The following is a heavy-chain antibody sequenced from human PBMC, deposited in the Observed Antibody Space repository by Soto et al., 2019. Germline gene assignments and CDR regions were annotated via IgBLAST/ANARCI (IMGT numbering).Heavy chain of an antibody. D-gene: IGHD3-10*01. Sequence: ASVKVSCKASGYTFTSYDINWVRQATGQGLEWMGWMNPNSGNTGYAQKFQGRVTMTRNTSISTAYMELSSLRSEDTAVYYCAREGTKWGGAFINDAFDIGGQGKMVTVS. CDR1: GYTFTSYD. J-gene: IGHJ3*02. CDR2: MNPNSGNT. CDR3: AREGTKWGGAFINDAFDI. V-gene: IGHV1-8*01.